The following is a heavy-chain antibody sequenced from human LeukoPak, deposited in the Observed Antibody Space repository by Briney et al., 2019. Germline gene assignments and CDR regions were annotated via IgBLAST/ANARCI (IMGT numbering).Heavy chain of an antibody. CDR3: ARRSVVTAINFDTFDI. CDR2: IYSTGST. D-gene: IGHD2-21*02. V-gene: IGHV4-59*08. CDR1: AGSISSYY. J-gene: IGHJ3*02. Sequence: SETLPLTCTVSAGSISSYYWNWIRQLPGMGLEWIGYIYSTGSTNYNPSLRGRVIISLDTSKNQFSLELSSVTAADTALYYCARRSVVTAINFDTFDIWGQGTMVTVSS.